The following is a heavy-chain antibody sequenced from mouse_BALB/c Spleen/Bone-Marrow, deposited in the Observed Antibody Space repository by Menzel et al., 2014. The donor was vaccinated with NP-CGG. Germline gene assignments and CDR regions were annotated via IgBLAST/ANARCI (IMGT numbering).Heavy chain of an antibody. Sequence: DVQLQESGGGLVQPGGSRKLSCAASGFTFXDYGMAWVRQAPGKGPEWVAFISNLAYSIYYADTVTGRFTISRENAKNTLYLEMSSLRSEDTAMYYCATIYYGNSYAMDYWGQGTSVTVSS. CDR2: ISNLAYSI. CDR1: GFTFXDYG. V-gene: IGHV5-15*02. D-gene: IGHD2-1*01. CDR3: ATIYYGNSYAMDY. J-gene: IGHJ4*01.